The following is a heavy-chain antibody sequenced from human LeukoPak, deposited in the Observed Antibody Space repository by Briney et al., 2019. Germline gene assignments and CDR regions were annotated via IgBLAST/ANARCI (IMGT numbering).Heavy chain of an antibody. Sequence: PGGSLRLSCAASGFTFSSHWMHWVRQAPGKGLVWVSRINGDGSNTTYADSVKGRFTISRDNAKNTLYLQMNSLRAEDTAVYFCASIPAYYYDSSTDYWGQGTLVTVSS. CDR1: GFTFSSHW. CDR3: ASIPAYYYDSSTDY. J-gene: IGHJ4*02. D-gene: IGHD3-22*01. CDR2: INGDGSNT. V-gene: IGHV3-74*03.